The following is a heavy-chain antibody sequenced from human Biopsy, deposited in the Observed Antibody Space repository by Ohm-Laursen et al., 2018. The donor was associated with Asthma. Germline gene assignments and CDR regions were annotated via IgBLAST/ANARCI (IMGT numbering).Heavy chain of an antibody. CDR3: ASDFPKDYVRYNFQF. J-gene: IGHJ4*02. D-gene: IGHD4-17*01. Sequence: GSSVKASCKISGYSLTDLSMHSVRQAPGQGREWMGGHDHEEGGTVNARRFQGRVTMTEDTSTDTAYKELSSLSSDDTAVYYCASDFPKDYVRYNFQFWGQGTLVTVSS. V-gene: IGHV1-24*01. CDR1: GYSLTDLS. CDR2: HDHEEGGT.